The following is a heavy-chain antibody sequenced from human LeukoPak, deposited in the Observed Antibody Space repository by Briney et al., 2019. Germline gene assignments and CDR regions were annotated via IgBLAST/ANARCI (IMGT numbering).Heavy chain of an antibody. CDR1: GFIFSNDA. Sequence: PGGSLRLPCAASGFIFSNDAMHWVRQAPGKGLEWVAVISYDGSNKYYADSVKGRFTISRDNSKNTLYLQMNSLRAEDTAVYYCARVGGSWGDAFDIWGQGTMVTVSS. CDR3: ARVGGSWGDAFDI. D-gene: IGHD1-26*01. V-gene: IGHV3-30*19. J-gene: IGHJ3*02. CDR2: ISYDGSNK.